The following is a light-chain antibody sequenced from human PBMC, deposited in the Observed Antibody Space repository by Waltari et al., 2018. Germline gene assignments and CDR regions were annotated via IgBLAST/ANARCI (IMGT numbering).Light chain of an antibody. CDR3: SSFTTKRTLV. Sequence: QSALTQPASVSGSPGQSITISCNGTSSDVGGYNSVSWYQQTPGRAPNLKIFDGVNRPSGVSTRFSGSKSGNTASLTISGLQGEDEAVYYCSSFTTKRTLVFGGGTKLTVL. CDR2: DGV. J-gene: IGLJ3*02. CDR1: SSDVGGYNS. V-gene: IGLV2-14*03.